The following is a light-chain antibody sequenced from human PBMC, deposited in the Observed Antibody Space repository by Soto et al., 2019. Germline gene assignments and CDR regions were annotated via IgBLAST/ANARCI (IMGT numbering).Light chain of an antibody. V-gene: IGKV3-15*01. CDR2: GAS. CDR3: QKYNNWPPAT. Sequence: EIVMTQSPATLSVSPGERATLSCRASQSVSSKLAWYQQKPGQAPRLLIYGASNRATGIPARFSGSGSGTEFTLTISRLQSEDFALYYCQKYNNWPPATFGGGTKVDI. J-gene: IGKJ4*01. CDR1: QSVSSK.